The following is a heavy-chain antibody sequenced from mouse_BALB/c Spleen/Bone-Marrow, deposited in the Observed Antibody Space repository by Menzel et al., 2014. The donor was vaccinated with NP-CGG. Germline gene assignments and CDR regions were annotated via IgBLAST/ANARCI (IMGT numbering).Heavy chain of an antibody. J-gene: IGHJ3*01. CDR3: GRAWFAY. V-gene: IGHV5-4*02. CDR2: ISDGGSYT. D-gene: IGHD3-3*01. Sequence: DVKLVESGGGLVKPGGSLKLSCAASGFTFSDYYMYWVRQTPEKRLEWVATISDGGSYTYYPDSVKGRFPISRDNAKNNLYLQMSSLKSEDTAMYYCGRAWFAYWGQGTPVTVSA. CDR1: GFTFSDYY.